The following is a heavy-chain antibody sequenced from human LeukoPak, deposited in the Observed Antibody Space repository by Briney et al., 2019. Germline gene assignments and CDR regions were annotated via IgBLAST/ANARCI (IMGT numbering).Heavy chain of an antibody. D-gene: IGHD2-8*01. CDR3: ARMVTAGLYYFDS. Sequence: PSETLSLTCTVSGGSISSYYWSWIRLPAGKGLEWIGRIYTSGSTNYNPSLKSRVTMSVDTSKNQFSLKLNSVTAADTAVYFCARMVTAGLYYFDSWGQGTLVTVSS. J-gene: IGHJ4*02. CDR1: GGSISSYY. CDR2: IYTSGST. V-gene: IGHV4-4*07.